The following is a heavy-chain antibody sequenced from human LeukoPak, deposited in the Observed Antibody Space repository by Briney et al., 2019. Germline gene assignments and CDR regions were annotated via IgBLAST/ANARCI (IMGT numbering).Heavy chain of an antibody. J-gene: IGHJ6*04. CDR3: ARLLTMRLDV. Sequence: ASVKVSCKASGGTFSSYAISWVRQAPGQGLEYMGWINPDSGDTNYAQKFQGRVTMTRDTSISTAYMELTRLTSDDTAVYYCARLLTMRLDVWGKGTTVTVSS. D-gene: IGHD3-10*01. V-gene: IGHV1-2*02. CDR2: INPDSGDT. CDR1: GGTFSSYA.